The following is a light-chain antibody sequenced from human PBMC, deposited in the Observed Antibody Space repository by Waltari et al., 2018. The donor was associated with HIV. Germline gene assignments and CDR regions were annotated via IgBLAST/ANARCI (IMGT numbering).Light chain of an antibody. CDR3: SSFTSRRILV. CDR2: DVS. Sequence: QSALTQPASVSGSPGQSITISCTGTSSDIGGYKFVSWYQQHPGKAPKLLIYDVSNRPSGVSDRFSGSKSGNTASLTISGLQPEDDADYHCSSFTSRRILVFGGGTKLTL. J-gene: IGLJ2*01. CDR1: SSDIGGYKF. V-gene: IGLV2-14*03.